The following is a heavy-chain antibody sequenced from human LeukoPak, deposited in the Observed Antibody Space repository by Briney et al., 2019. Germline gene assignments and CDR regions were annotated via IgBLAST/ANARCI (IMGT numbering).Heavy chain of an antibody. V-gene: IGHV4-34*01. CDR2: INHSGST. Sequence: SETLSLTCAVYGGSFSGYYWSWIRQPPGKGLEWIGEINHSGSTNYNPSLKSRVTISVDTSKNQFSLKLSSVTAADTAVYYCARSSGSYGAWGQGTLVTVSS. D-gene: IGHD1-26*01. CDR3: ARSSGSYGA. J-gene: IGHJ5*02. CDR1: GGSFSGYY.